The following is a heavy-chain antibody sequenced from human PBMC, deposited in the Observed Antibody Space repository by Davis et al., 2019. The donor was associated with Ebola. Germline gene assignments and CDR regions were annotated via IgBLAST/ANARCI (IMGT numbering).Heavy chain of an antibody. D-gene: IGHD5-12*01. Sequence: HSQTLSLTCAISGDSVSLNRGAWNWIRQSPSRGLEWLGRTYYNSKWYIDYAMSVKSRITINPDTSKNQFSLQLNSVTPEDTAVYFCARGWMRTGLDVWGKGTTVTVSS. V-gene: IGHV6-1*01. CDR1: GDSVSLNRGA. CDR3: ARGWMRTGLDV. J-gene: IGHJ6*04. CDR2: TYYNSKWYI.